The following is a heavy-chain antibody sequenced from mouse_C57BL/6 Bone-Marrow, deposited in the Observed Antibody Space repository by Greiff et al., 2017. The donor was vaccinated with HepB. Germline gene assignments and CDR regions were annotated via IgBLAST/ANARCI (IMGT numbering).Heavy chain of an antibody. D-gene: IGHD3-3*01. CDR2: IHPSDSDT. CDR3: ALGTGPYYFDY. Sequence: VQLQQPGAELVKPGASVKVSCKASGYTFTRYWMHWVKQRPGQGLEWIGRIHPSDSDTNYNQKFKGKATLTVDKSSSTAYMQLSSLTSEDSAVYYCALGTGPYYFDYWGQGTTLTVSS. CDR1: GYTFTRYW. J-gene: IGHJ2*01. V-gene: IGHV1-74*01.